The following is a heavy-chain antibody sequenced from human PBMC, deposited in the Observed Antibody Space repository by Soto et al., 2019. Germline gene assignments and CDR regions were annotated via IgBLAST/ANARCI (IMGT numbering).Heavy chain of an antibody. J-gene: IGHJ6*02. D-gene: IGHD2-21*02. V-gene: IGHV1-2*04. CDR2: INPNSGGT. Sequence: QVQLVQSGAEVKKPGASVKVSCKASGYTFTGYYMHWVRQAPGQGLEWMGWINPNSGGTNYAQKFQGWVTMTRDTSISTAYMELSRLRSDDTAAYYCARAGPPYVSDCVYYCYGMDVWGQGTTVPVSS. CDR1: GYTFTGYY. CDR3: ARAGPPYVSDCVYYCYGMDV.